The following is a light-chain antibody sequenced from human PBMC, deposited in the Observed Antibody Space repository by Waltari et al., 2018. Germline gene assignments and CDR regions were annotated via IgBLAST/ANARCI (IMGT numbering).Light chain of an antibody. J-gene: IGKJ4*01. Sequence: DIQMTQSPSTLSASVGDRVTITCRASQSISSWLAWYQQKPGKAPKLLIYKASSLESGVPSMFSGSESGTEFTLTISSLQPDDFATYYCQQYNSYSLTFGGGTKVEIK. CDR3: QQYNSYSLT. V-gene: IGKV1-5*03. CDR1: QSISSW. CDR2: KAS.